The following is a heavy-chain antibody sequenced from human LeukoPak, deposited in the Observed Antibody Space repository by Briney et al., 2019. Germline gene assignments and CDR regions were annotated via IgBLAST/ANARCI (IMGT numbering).Heavy chain of an antibody. J-gene: IGHJ4*02. CDR1: EFTFSSYA. Sequence: GGSLRLSCAASEFTFSSYAMNWVRQAPGKGLEWVSAISGSGTNTYYAGSVRGRFTISRDNSNNRLYLQMNSVRAEDTAMYFCAKDTAVILTAPFDSWGQGTLVTVSS. D-gene: IGHD2-21*01. CDR3: AKDTAVILTAPFDS. V-gene: IGHV3-23*01. CDR2: ISGSGTNT.